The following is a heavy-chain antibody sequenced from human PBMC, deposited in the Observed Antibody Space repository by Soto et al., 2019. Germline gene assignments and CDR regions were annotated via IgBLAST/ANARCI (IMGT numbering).Heavy chain of an antibody. J-gene: IGHJ5*01. CDR2: TFYRSKWYN. V-gene: IGHV6-1*01. CDR3: ARDSSAWYDPPLRFDS. Sequence: PSQTLSLTSAISGDRVSSNSAAWNWIRQSPSRGLEWLGRTFYRSKWYNDYAVSVKSRITINPDTSKNQFSLQLNSVTPEDTAVYYCARDSSAWYDPPLRFDSWGRGTLVTVSS. D-gene: IGHD6-19*01. CDR1: GDRVSSNSAA.